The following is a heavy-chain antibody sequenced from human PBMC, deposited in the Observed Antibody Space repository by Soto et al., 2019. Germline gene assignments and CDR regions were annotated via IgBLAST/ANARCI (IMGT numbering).Heavy chain of an antibody. CDR3: ARSVLSGPGMGVIVFGAFDI. CDR1: GYTFTGYY. D-gene: IGHD3-16*02. Sequence: ASVKVSCKASGYTFTGYYMHWVRQAPGQGLEWMGWINPNSGGTNYAQKFQGWVTMTRDTSISPAYMELSRLRSDDTAVYYCARSVLSGPGMGVIVFGAFDIWGQGTMVTVSS. CDR2: INPNSGGT. J-gene: IGHJ3*02. V-gene: IGHV1-2*04.